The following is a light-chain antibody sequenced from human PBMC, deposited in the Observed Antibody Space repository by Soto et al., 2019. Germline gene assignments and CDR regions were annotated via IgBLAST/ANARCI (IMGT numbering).Light chain of an antibody. V-gene: IGKV1-39*01. J-gene: IGKJ1*01. CDR2: AVS. CDR1: QSIRNY. CDR3: QQSYSKPPT. Sequence: DIQMTQSPSSLSASVGDRVTITCRASQSIRNYLNWYQQKPGKAPKLMIYAVSSLKSGVPSRFSGSGSGTDFTLTVSSLQPEDFATYYCQQSYSKPPTFGQGTKVEIK.